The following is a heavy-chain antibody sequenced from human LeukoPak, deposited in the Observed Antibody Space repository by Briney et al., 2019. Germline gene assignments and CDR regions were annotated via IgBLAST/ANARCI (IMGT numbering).Heavy chain of an antibody. J-gene: IGHJ6*03. CDR2: IYYSGST. Sequence: SETLSLTCTVSGGSLSSYYWSWIRQPPGKGLEWIGYIYYSGSTNYNPSLKSRVTISVDTSKNQFSLKLSSVTAADTAVYYCARAASFYSNYEYYYYYMDVWGKGTTVTVSS. CDR1: GGSLSSYY. CDR3: ARAASFYSNYEYYYYYMDV. D-gene: IGHD4-11*01. V-gene: IGHV4-59*01.